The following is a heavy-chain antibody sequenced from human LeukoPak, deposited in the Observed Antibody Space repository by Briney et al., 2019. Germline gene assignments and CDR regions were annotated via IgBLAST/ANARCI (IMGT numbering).Heavy chain of an antibody. CDR2: ISGSGGST. CDR3: AKGPLGGGGYYYYYMDV. V-gene: IGHV3-23*01. D-gene: IGHD2-15*01. CDR1: GFTFSSYA. J-gene: IGHJ6*03. Sequence: GSLRLSCAASGFTFSSYAMSWVRRAPGKGLEWVSAISGSGGSTYYADSVKGRFTISRDNSKNTLYLQMNSLRAEDTAVYYCAKGPLGGGGYYYYYMDVWGKGTTVTVSS.